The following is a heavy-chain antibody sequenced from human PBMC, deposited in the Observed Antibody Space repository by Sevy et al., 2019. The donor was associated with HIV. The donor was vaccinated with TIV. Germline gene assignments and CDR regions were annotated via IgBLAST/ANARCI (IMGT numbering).Heavy chain of an antibody. CDR1: GYTFTGYY. D-gene: IGHD2-2*01. J-gene: IGHJ6*02. V-gene: IGHV1-2*06. Sequence: ASVKVSCKASGYTFTGYYMYWVRQAPGQGLEWMGRINPNSGGTNYAQKFQGRVTMTRDTSISTAYMGLSRLRSDDTAGYYCARAPEGKYCSSTSCPYGVYYYYGMDVWGQGTTVTVSS. CDR3: ARAPEGKYCSSTSCPYGVYYYYGMDV. CDR2: INPNSGGT.